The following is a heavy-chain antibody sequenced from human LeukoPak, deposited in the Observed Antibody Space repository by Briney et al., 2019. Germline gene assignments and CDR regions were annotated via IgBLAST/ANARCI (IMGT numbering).Heavy chain of an antibody. CDR1: GFTFSNAW. J-gene: IGHJ4*02. Sequence: GGSLRLSRAASGFTFSNAWMSWVRQAPGKGLEWVGRIKSKTDGGTTDYAAPVKGRFTISRDDSKNTLYLQMNSLKTEDTAVYYCTTRPNYYDSSGYLHWGQGTLVTVSS. D-gene: IGHD3-22*01. CDR3: TTRPNYYDSSGYLH. CDR2: IKSKTDGGTT. V-gene: IGHV3-15*01.